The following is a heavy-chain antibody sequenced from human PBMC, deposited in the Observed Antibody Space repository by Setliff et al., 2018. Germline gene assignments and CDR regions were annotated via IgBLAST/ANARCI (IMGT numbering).Heavy chain of an antibody. CDR2: IYAGDSDNI. J-gene: IGHJ3*02. Sequence: GESLKISCKAPGYLFSISWIGWVPQMPGKGLDWMGLIYAGDSDNIRYSPSFQGQVTITVDTYISTAYLQWSTPQASDNAMYYCARPSAGYSKLFNIWGKGTMVT. V-gene: IGHV5-51*01. D-gene: IGHD2-15*01. CDR1: GYLFSISW. CDR3: ARPSAGYSKLFNI.